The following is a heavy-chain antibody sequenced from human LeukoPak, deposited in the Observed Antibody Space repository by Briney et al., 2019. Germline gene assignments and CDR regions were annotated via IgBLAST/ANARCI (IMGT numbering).Heavy chain of an antibody. CDR2: TYYRSRWYT. V-gene: IGHV6-1*01. Sequence: SQTLSLTCVISGDSVSSISGGWNWIRQSPSRGLEWLGRTYYRSRWYTDYAIFVESRISIKSDTSKNQFSLQLNSLTPEDTAVYYCVRDLGPGRAFWFDPWGHGTLVTVSS. CDR3: VRDLGPGRAFWFDP. J-gene: IGHJ5*02. CDR1: GDSVSSISGG. D-gene: IGHD3-10*01.